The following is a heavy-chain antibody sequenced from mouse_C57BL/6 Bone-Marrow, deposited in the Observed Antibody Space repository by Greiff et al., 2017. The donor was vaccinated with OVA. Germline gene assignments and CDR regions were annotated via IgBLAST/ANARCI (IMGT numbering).Heavy chain of an antibody. D-gene: IGHD1-1*02. CDR3: ARSPYGGYYFDY. CDR2: INPSNGGT. J-gene: IGHJ2*01. Sequence: QVQPQQPGPELVKPGASVTLSCKASGYTFTSYWMHWVKQRPGQGLEWIGNINPSNGGTNYNEKFKSKATLTVDKSSSTAYMQLSSLTSEDSAVYYCARSPYGGYYFDYWGQGTTLTVSS. V-gene: IGHV1-53*01. CDR1: GYTFTSYW.